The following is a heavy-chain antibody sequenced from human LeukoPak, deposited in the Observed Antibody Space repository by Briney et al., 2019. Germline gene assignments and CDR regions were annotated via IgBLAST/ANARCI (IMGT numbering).Heavy chain of an antibody. J-gene: IGHJ4*02. CDR1: GGSISSGSYY. D-gene: IGHD3-10*01. Sequence: ASETLSLTCTVSGGSISSGSYYWSWIRQPAGKGLEWIGCIYTSGSTTYNPSLKSRVTVSDDKSKNQFSLKLSSVTAADTAVYYCARIFRGAYFDYWGQGTLVTVSS. V-gene: IGHV4-61*02. CDR2: IYTSGST. CDR3: ARIFRGAYFDY.